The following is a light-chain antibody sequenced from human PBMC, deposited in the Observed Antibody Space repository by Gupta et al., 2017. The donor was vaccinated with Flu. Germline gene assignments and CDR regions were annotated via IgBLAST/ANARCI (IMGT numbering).Light chain of an antibody. CDR2: AAS. Sequence: SASVGDRVTITCRASQGINSDLAWYQEKPGKAPNLLIYAASTLESGVPSRFSGSGSGTEFTLTISSLQPEDFATYYCQQLNSFPLTFGGGTKVEIK. J-gene: IGKJ4*01. CDR3: QQLNSFPLT. CDR1: QGINSD. V-gene: IGKV1-9*01.